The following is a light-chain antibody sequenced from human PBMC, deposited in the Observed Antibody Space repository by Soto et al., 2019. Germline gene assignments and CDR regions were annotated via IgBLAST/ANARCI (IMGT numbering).Light chain of an antibody. CDR2: GAS. CDR3: QQYNNWPRT. J-gene: IGKJ5*01. CDR1: QSVSSY. V-gene: IGKV3-15*01. Sequence: EIVLTQSPGTLSLSPGERATLSCRASQSVSSYLAWYQQKPGQAPRLLIYGASTRATGVPARFSGSGSGTEFTLTISSLQSEDFAVYYGQQYNNWPRTFGQGTRLEIK.